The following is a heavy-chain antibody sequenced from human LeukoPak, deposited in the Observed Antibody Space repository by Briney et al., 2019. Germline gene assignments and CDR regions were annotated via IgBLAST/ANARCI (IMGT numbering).Heavy chain of an antibody. V-gene: IGHV4-61*02. CDR3: ARAYGSGSYGFDY. D-gene: IGHD3-10*01. J-gene: IGHJ4*02. CDR2: IYASGST. CDR1: SGSISSGSISTYY. Sequence: SETLSLTCTVSSGSISSGSISTYYCSWIRQPAGKGLEWIGRIYASGSTNYNPSLKSRVSMSVDTSKNQFSLKLSSVTAADTAVYYCARAYGSGSYGFDYWGQGTLVTVSS.